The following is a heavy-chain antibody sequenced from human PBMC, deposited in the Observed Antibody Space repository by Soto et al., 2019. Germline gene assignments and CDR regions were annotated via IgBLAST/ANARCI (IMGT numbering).Heavy chain of an antibody. CDR1: GFTFSSYS. Sequence: GGSLRLSCAASGFTFSSYSMNWVRQAPGKGLEWVSSISSSSSYIYYADSVKGRFTISRDNAKNSLYLQMNSLRAEDTAVYYCARDLNYYGSGSPGFGYYYYGMDVWGQGTTVTVSS. D-gene: IGHD3-10*01. CDR2: ISSSSSYI. V-gene: IGHV3-21*01. CDR3: ARDLNYYGSGSPGFGYYYYGMDV. J-gene: IGHJ6*02.